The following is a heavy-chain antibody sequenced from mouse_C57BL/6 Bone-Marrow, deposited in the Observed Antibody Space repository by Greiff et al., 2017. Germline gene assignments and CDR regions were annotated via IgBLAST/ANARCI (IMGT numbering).Heavy chain of an antibody. CDR3: AREGASYYSNLAY. J-gene: IGHJ3*01. CDR2: IDPSDSYT. CDR1: GYTFTSYW. D-gene: IGHD2-5*01. V-gene: IGHV1-50*01. Sequence: QVQLQQPGAELVKPGASVKLSCKASGYTFTSYWMQWVKQRPGQGLEWIGEIDPSDSYTNYNQKFKGKATLTVDTSSSTAYMQLSSLTSEDSAVYYCAREGASYYSNLAYGGQGTLVTVSA.